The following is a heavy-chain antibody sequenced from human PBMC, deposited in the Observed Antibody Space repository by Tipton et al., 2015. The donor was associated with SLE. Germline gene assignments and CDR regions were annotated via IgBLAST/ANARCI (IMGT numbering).Heavy chain of an antibody. V-gene: IGHV4-59*02. Sequence: TLSLTCAVSGGSVTTYYWSWVRQPPGKGLEWLGFVYHSGTTGYNPSLSNRLTLSLDTSRNHFSLKLTSVTAADTAVYYCARQPVYYYYYMDVWGKGTTVTVSS. CDR3: ARQPVYYYYYMDV. CDR1: GGSVTTYY. J-gene: IGHJ6*03. CDR2: VYHSGTT.